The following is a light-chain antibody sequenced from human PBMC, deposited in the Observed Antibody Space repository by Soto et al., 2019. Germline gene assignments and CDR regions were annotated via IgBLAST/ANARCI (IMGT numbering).Light chain of an antibody. CDR1: QKIGSW. CDR2: DVS. J-gene: IGKJ2*01. V-gene: IGKV1-5*01. CDR3: QESSSSS. Sequence: DIQMTQFPSTLSASVGDRVSITCRASQKIGSWLAWYQQKPGRAPKLVIYDVSTLEGVAPSRFSGSGSGTEFSPTINRLPPDDLATYYGQESSSSSFGQGTKVELK.